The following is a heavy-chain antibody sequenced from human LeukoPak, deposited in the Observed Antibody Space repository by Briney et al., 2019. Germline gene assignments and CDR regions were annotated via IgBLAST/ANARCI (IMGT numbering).Heavy chain of an antibody. CDR2: ISYDGSNK. Sequence: PGGSLRLSCAASGLTFSSYAMHWVRQAPGKGLEWVAVISYDGSNKYYADSVKGRFTISRDNSKNTLYLQMNSLRAEDTAVYYCARTVMREMATLDYWGQGTLVTVSS. CDR1: GLTFSSYA. D-gene: IGHD5-24*01. V-gene: IGHV3-30-3*01. CDR3: ARTVMREMATLDY. J-gene: IGHJ4*02.